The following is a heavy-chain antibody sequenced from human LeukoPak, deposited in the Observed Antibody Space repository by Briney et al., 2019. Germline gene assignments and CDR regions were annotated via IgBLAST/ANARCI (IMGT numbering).Heavy chain of an antibody. Sequence: GASVKVSCKVSGYTLTELSMHWVRQAPGKGLEWMGGFDPEDGETIYAQKFQGRVTMTEDTSTDTAYMELSSLRSEDTAVYYCATTDVHYYGSGLNWFDPWGQGTLVTVSS. J-gene: IGHJ5*02. CDR2: FDPEDGET. D-gene: IGHD3-10*01. CDR1: GYTLTELS. CDR3: ATTDVHYYGSGLNWFDP. V-gene: IGHV1-24*01.